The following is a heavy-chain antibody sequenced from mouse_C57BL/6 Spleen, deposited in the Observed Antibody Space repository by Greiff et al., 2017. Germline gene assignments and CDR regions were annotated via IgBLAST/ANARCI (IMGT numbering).Heavy chain of an antibody. J-gene: IGHJ1*03. Sequence: EVKLVESGGDLVKPGGSLKLSCAASGFTFSSYGMSWVRQTPDKRLEWVATISSGGSYTSYPDSVKGRFTNSRDNAKNTLYLQRSSLTSEDTAMFYCARHEGYFDVWGTGTTVTVSS. CDR1: GFTFSSYG. CDR2: ISSGGSYT. CDR3: ARHEGYFDV. V-gene: IGHV5-6*01.